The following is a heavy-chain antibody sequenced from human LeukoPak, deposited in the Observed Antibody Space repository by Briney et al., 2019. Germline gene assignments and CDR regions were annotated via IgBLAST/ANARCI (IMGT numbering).Heavy chain of an antibody. Sequence: GGSLRLSCAASGFTFSSYAMSWVRQAPGRGLEWVAFIRYDGSNKYYADSVKGRFTISRDNSKNTLYLQMNSLKTEDTAVYYCTTEGPVVVPAAFPDGYWGQGTLVTVSS. J-gene: IGHJ4*02. CDR3: TTEGPVVVPAAFPDGY. CDR2: IRYDGSNK. CDR1: GFTFSSYA. V-gene: IGHV3-30*02. D-gene: IGHD2-2*01.